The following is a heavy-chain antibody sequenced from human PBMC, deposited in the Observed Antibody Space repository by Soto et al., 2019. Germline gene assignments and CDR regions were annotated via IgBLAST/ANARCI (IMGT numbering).Heavy chain of an antibody. CDR2: LNYNGGT. V-gene: IGHV4-30-4*01. CDR1: GGPINSPDYY. Sequence: PSETLSLTCNVSGGPINSPDYYWSWIRQSPGKGLEWIGYLNYNGGTNYNPSLQSRVTISIDTSKNQFSLKLSSVTAADTAVYYCARHRKENIGYYYGSGAGAFDIWGQGTMVTVSS. J-gene: IGHJ3*02. CDR3: ARHRKENIGYYYGSGAGAFDI. D-gene: IGHD3-10*01.